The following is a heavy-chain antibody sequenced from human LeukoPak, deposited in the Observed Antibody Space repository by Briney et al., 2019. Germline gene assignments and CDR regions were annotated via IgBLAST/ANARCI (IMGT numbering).Heavy chain of an antibody. Sequence: GGSLRLSCATSGFIFSSYAMSWVRQAPGKGLEWVSAISGSAGSTYYADSVKGRFTISRDNSKNTLYLQMNSLRAEDTAVYYCAKDWGYCSGGSCYSIGWFDPWGQGTLVTVSS. V-gene: IGHV3-23*01. D-gene: IGHD2-15*01. J-gene: IGHJ5*02. CDR1: GFIFSSYA. CDR2: ISGSAGST. CDR3: AKDWGYCSGGSCYSIGWFDP.